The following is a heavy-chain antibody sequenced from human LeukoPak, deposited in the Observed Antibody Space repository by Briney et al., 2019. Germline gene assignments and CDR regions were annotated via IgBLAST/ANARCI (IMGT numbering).Heavy chain of an antibody. CDR1: GFTFSSYG. CDR2: ISYDGSNK. V-gene: IGHV3-30*18. J-gene: IGHJ5*02. Sequence: GGSLRLSCAASGFTFSSYGMHWVRQAPGKGLEWVAIISYDGSNKYYADSVKGRFTISRDNSKNALYLQMNSLRTEDTAVYYCAKDRYSTHNWFDPWGQGTLVTVSS. CDR3: AKDRYSTHNWFDP. D-gene: IGHD5-12*01.